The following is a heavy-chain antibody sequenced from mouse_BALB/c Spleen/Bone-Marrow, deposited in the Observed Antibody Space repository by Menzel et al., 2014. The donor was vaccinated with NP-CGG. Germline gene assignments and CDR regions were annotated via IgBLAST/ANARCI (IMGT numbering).Heavy chain of an antibody. V-gene: IGHV10-1*01. CDR2: ISSKSTNYTT. D-gene: IGHD2-4*01. Sequence: EVKLMESGGGLVQPKGSLKLSCAASGFTFNIYAMNWVRQAPRKGLEWVARISSKSTNYTTCYADSVKDRFTISSDDSQSMLYLQMNSLKTEDTAIYYCVRQDYDYPMDYWGQGTPVTVSS. CDR3: VRQDYDYPMDY. CDR1: GFTFNIYA. J-gene: IGHJ4*01.